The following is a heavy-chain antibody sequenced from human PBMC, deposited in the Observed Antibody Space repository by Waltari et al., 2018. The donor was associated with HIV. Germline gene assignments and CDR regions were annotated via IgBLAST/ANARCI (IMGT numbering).Heavy chain of an antibody. V-gene: IGHV4-4*07. J-gene: IGHJ6*02. D-gene: IGHD3-22*01. Sequence: QVQLLESGPGLVKPSETLSLTCTVSGDSISGYYWSWIRQPAGKGLEWIGRIYTTGSNHYNPTRKTRVTMSVDTSKNQFSLNLTSVTAADTAVYYCARQGVVVITPRRDFYYGLDVWGQGTTVAVSS. CDR3: ARQGVVVITPRRDFYYGLDV. CDR1: GDSISGYY. CDR2: IYTTGSN.